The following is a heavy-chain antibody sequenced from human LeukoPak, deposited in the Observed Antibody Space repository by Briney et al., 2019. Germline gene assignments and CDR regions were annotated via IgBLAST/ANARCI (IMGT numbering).Heavy chain of an antibody. CDR3: ARDSGYTYGYHDY. CDR2: IYYSGST. D-gene: IGHD5-18*01. CDR1: GGSISSYY. Sequence: SETLSLTCTVSGGSISSYYWSWIRQPPGKGLEWIGYIYYSGSTNYNPSLKTRVTISVDTSKNQFSLKLRSVTAADTAVYYCARDSGYTYGYHDYWGQGTLVTVSS. J-gene: IGHJ4*02. V-gene: IGHV4-59*01.